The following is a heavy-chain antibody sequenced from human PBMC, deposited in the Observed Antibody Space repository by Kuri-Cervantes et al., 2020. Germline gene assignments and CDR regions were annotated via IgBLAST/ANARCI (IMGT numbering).Heavy chain of an antibody. J-gene: IGHJ5*02. CDR1: GFMFSSYS. D-gene: IGHD2-2*01. Sequence: GESLKISCAASGFMFSSYSMNWVRQAPGKGLEWVAYISSSSNSKFYADSVKGRFTISRDNAQNSLYLQMNSLRAEDTAVYYCARGHDRYCSSTSCSYDWFDPWGQGTLVTVSS. CDR2: ISSSSNSK. V-gene: IGHV3-48*01. CDR3: ARGHDRYCSSTSCSYDWFDP.